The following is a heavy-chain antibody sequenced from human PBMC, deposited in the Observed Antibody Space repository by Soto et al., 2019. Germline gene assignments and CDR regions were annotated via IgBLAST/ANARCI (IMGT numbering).Heavy chain of an antibody. V-gene: IGHV4-39*01. D-gene: IGHD5-18*01. CDR2: IYYDGDT. Sequence: PSETLSLTCNVSGGSISSTSYYWGWIRQPPGKGLEWIGTIYYDGDTYYNPSLKSRVTISVDTSKNQFSLKLRFVTAADTAVYYCARHGHSYGFGGDFDYWGQGNLVTVSS. CDR1: GGSISSTSYY. J-gene: IGHJ4*02. CDR3: ARHGHSYGFGGDFDY.